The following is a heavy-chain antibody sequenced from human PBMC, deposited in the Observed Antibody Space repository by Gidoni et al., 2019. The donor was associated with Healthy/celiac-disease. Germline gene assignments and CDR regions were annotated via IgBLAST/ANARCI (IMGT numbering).Heavy chain of an antibody. Sequence: QVQLVESGGGVVQPGRSLSLSCAASGFTFSSYGMHWVRQAPGKGLEWVAVISYDGSNKYYADSMKGRFTISRDNSKNTLYLQMNSLRAEDTAVYYCAKEKGAAYYFDYWGQGTLVTVSS. V-gene: IGHV3-30*18. CDR2: ISYDGSNK. D-gene: IGHD6-25*01. CDR3: AKEKGAAYYFDY. CDR1: GFTFSSYG. J-gene: IGHJ4*02.